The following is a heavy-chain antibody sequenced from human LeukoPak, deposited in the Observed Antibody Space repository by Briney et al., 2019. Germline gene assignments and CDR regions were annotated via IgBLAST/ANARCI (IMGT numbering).Heavy chain of an antibody. CDR1: GDSISSRNYY. J-gene: IGHJ5*02. CDR2: IYYSGST. V-gene: IGHV4-61*01. CDR3: ARAGWRDDFWSGSVAWFDP. D-gene: IGHD3-3*01. Sequence: PSQTLSLTCTVPGDSISSRNYYWSWIRQPPGKGLEWIGYIYYSGSTNYNPSLKSRVTISVDTSKNQFSLKLSSVTAADTAVYYCARAGWRDDFWSGSVAWFDPWGQGTLVTVSS.